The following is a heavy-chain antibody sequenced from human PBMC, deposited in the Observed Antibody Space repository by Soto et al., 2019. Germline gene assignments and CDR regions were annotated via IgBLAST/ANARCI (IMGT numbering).Heavy chain of an antibody. CDR1: GFTFSIYA. Sequence: GGSLRLSCAASGFTFSIYAMNWVRQAPGKGLEWVSLISGSGSSTHYADSVEGRFTISRDNSKNTLYLEMDSLRAEDTAVYYCAKVVKYDVLTGYYKGPDYYGMDVWGQGXTVTVSS. CDR2: ISGSGSST. CDR3: AKVVKYDVLTGYYKGPDYYGMDV. D-gene: IGHD3-9*01. J-gene: IGHJ6*02. V-gene: IGHV3-23*01.